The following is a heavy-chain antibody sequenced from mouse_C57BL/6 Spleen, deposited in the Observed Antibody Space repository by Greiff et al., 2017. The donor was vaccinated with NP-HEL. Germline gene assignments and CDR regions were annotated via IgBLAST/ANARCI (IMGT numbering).Heavy chain of an antibody. CDR1: GYTFTDYE. CDR2: IDPETGGT. CDR3: TRSDGYYVWYFDV. J-gene: IGHJ1*03. Sequence: QVHVKQSGAELVRPGASVTLSCKASGYTFTDYEMHWVKQTPVHGLEWIGAIDPETGGTAYNQKFKGKAILTADKSSSTAYMELRSLTSEDSAVYYCTRSDGYYVWYFDVWGTGTTVTVSS. D-gene: IGHD2-3*01. V-gene: IGHV1-15*01.